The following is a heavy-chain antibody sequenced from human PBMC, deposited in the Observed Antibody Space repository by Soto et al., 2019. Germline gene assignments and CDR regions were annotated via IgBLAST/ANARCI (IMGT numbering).Heavy chain of an antibody. Sequence: QVQLVQSGAEVKKPGASVKVSCKASGYTFTSYAMHWVRQAPGQRLEWMGWINAGNGNTKYSQNFQGRVTITRDTSARTAYMELSSLRSEDTAVYYCARSIRLAGDYGGQGTLVTVPS. CDR2: INAGNGNT. J-gene: IGHJ4*02. CDR1: GYTFTSYA. CDR3: ARSIRLAGDY. V-gene: IGHV1-3*01.